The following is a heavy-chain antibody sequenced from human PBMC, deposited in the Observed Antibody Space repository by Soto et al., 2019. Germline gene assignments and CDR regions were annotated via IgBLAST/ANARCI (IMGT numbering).Heavy chain of an antibody. V-gene: IGHV4-4*02. Sequence: QMQLQESGPGLVQPSETLSLTCAVSSASIITEQRWTWVRQPPGKGLEWIGEIHHSGSTNNNPSLRSRVTISVHKSQNQFPLNLHSVTDADTALYYCARSFGWYAIDHWGQGTLVIVSS. J-gene: IGHJ4*02. D-gene: IGHD6-19*01. CDR3: ARSFGWYAIDH. CDR2: IHHSGST. CDR1: SASIITEQR.